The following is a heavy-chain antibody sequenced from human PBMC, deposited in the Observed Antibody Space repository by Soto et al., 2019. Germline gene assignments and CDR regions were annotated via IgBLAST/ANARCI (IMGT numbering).Heavy chain of an antibody. V-gene: IGHV1-58*02. CDR2: IVVGSGNT. J-gene: IGHJ6*03. D-gene: IGHD3-9*01. Sequence: SVKVSCKASGFTFTSSAMQWVRQARGQRLEWIGWIVVGSGNTNYAQKFQERVTITRDMSTSTAYMELSSLRSEDTAVYYCAAAYYDISHMDVWGKGTTVTVSS. CDR3: AAAYYDISHMDV. CDR1: GFTFTSSA.